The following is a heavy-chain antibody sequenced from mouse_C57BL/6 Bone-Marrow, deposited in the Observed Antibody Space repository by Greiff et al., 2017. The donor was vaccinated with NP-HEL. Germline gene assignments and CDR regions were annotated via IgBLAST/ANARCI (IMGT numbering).Heavy chain of an antibody. Sequence: QVHVKQSGAELVRPGASVTLSCKASGYTFTDYEMHCVKQTPVHGLEWIGAIDPETGGTAYNQKFKGKAILTADKSSSTAYMELRSLTSEDSAVYYCTRRGYYYGSPFDYWGQGTTLTVSS. CDR2: IDPETGGT. V-gene: IGHV1-15*01. CDR1: GYTFTDYE. D-gene: IGHD1-1*01. J-gene: IGHJ2*01. CDR3: TRRGYYYGSPFDY.